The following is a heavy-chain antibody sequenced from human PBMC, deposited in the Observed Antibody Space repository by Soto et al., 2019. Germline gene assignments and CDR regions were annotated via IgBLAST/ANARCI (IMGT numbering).Heavy chain of an antibody. V-gene: IGHV5-51*03. CDR2: IYPGDSDT. D-gene: IGHD3-10*01. CDR1: GYSFTSYW. Sequence: EVQLVQSGAEVKKPGESLKISCKGSGYSFTSYWIGWVRQMPGKGLECMGIIYPGDSDTRYSPSFQGQVTIAADKSLGAAYLQWSSLKASDTAMYYCATANGSGSYPGTPHNYYDGMDVWGQGTTVTVSS. CDR3: ATANGSGSYPGTPHNYYDGMDV. J-gene: IGHJ6*02.